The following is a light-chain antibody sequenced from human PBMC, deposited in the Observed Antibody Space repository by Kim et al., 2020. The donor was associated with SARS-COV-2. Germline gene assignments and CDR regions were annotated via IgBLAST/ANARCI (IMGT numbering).Light chain of an antibody. CDR2: GAS. V-gene: IGKV3-15*01. CDR1: RSMSTN. J-gene: IGKJ5*01. CDR3: QQYDDWSSIT. Sequence: GEGATSSRRASRSMSTNLAWYQHNPGQTPRLLIYGASTRATGIPVRFSGSGSGTDFTLTISSLQSEDFAVYYCQQYDDWSSITFGQGTRLEIK.